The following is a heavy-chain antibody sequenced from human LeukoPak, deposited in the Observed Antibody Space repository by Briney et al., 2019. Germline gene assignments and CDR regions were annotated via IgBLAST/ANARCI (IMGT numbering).Heavy chain of an antibody. Sequence: ASVKVSCKASGYTFTSYGISGVRQAPGQGLEWMGWISAYNGKTNYAQKLQGRVTMTTDTSTSTAYMELRSLRSDDTAVYYCARDITRITMVRGVMARPNFDYWGQGTLVTVSS. D-gene: IGHD3-10*01. J-gene: IGHJ4*02. CDR3: ARDITRITMVRGVMARPNFDY. V-gene: IGHV1-18*01. CDR1: GYTFTSYG. CDR2: ISAYNGKT.